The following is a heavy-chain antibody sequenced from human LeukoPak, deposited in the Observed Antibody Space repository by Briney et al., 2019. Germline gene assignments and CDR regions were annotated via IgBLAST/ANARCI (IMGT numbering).Heavy chain of an antibody. CDR2: IIPIFGTA. V-gene: IGHV1-69*13. CDR3: ARETMVRGVIIEDAFDI. J-gene: IGHJ3*02. D-gene: IGHD3-10*01. Sequence: ASVKVSCKASGYTFINHGISWVRQAPGQGLEWMGGIIPIFGTANYAQKFQGRVTITADESTSTAYMELSSLRSEDTAVYYCARETMVRGVIIEDAFDIWGQGTMVTVSS. CDR1: GYTFINHG.